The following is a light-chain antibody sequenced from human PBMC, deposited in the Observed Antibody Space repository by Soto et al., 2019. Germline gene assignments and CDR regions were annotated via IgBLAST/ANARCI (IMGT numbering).Light chain of an antibody. Sequence: QCVLTHPASASGTHGQRGTISCSGSSSNIGSNYVCWYQQLPGTAPKLLIFRNNLRPSGVPDRFTGSKSDTSASLAISGLRSEDEADYYCAAWDDTLSGYVFGTGTKVTVL. CDR1: SSNIGSNY. CDR2: RNN. CDR3: AAWDDTLSGYV. V-gene: IGLV1-47*01. J-gene: IGLJ1*01.